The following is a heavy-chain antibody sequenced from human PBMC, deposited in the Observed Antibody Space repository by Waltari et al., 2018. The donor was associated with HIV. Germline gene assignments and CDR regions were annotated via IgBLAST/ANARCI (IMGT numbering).Heavy chain of an antibody. CDR1: GFSFSHYA. CDR2: ISSRGNNT. V-gene: IGHV3-11*01. Sequence: QVQLVESGGGLVKPGGSLRLSCVASGFSFSHYAISWIRLAPGKGLEGVSSISSRGNNTHYADSVQGRITISRDNAKNSLYLQMNTLRAEDTAVYYCARTKYDLWSGSYFDSWGQGTLVTVSS. CDR3: ARTKYDLWSGSYFDS. D-gene: IGHD3-3*01. J-gene: IGHJ5*01.